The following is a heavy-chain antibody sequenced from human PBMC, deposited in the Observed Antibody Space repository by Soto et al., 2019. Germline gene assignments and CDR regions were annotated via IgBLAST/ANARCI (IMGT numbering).Heavy chain of an antibody. CDR3: ARNMAYYSGRGSVKGHGV. CDR2: INPKFGDT. D-gene: IGHD3-10*01. J-gene: IGHJ4*03. CDR1: GYTFTAYH. Sequence: QVRLVQSGAEVKEPGDSVRVSCEASGYTFTAYHIHWVRQAPGQGLEWMGWINPKFGDTGYAQDFQGRVSMTSEMSISAVHVESRRLTSDDTAIYSCARNMAYYSGRGSVKGHGVWCQGTLVIGSS. V-gene: IGHV1-2*02.